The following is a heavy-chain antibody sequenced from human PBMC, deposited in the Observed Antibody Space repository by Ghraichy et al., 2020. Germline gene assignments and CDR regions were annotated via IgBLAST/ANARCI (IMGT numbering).Heavy chain of an antibody. CDR3: ARNNWGRYY. Sequence: GGSLRLSCAASGFTVSSNYMNWVRQAPGKGLEWVSVIYSDGNTYYADSVKGRFTISRDNSKNTLYLQMNSLRAEDTAVYYCARNNWGRYYWGQGTLVTVSS. D-gene: IGHD7-27*01. CDR1: GFTVSSNY. J-gene: IGHJ4*02. CDR2: IYSDGNT. V-gene: IGHV3-66*02.